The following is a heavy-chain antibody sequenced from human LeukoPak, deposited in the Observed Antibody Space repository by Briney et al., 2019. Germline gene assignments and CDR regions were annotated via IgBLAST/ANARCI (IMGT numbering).Heavy chain of an antibody. V-gene: IGHV3-48*04. D-gene: IGHD6-19*01. J-gene: IGHJ4*02. Sequence: PGGSLRLSCAASGFTFSSYSMNWVRQAPGKGLEWVSYISSSSSTIYYADSVKGRFTISRDNAKNSLYLQMNSLRAEDTAVYYCARGPYSSGSSADYWGQGTLVTVSS. CDR2: ISSSSSTI. CDR3: ARGPYSSGSSADY. CDR1: GFTFSSYS.